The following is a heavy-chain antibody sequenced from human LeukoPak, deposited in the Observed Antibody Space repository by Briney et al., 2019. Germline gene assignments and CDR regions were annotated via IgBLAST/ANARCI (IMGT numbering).Heavy chain of an antibody. CDR3: AKRASGSGTSLYYFDY. CDR1: GFTFSSYA. V-gene: IGHV3-23*01. Sequence: GGSLRLSCAASGFTFSSYAMSWVRQAPGKGLEWVSVISNSGGSTFYADSVKGRFTISRDNSKNTLYLQMNSLRAEDTAVYYCAKRASGSGTSLYYFDYWGQGTLVTVTS. D-gene: IGHD3-10*01. CDR2: ISNSGGST. J-gene: IGHJ4*02.